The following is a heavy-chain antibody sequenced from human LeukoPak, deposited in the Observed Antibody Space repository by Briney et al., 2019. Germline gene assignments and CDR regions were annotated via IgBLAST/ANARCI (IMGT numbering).Heavy chain of an antibody. D-gene: IGHD2-2*01. V-gene: IGHV3-20*04. J-gene: IGHJ4*02. Sequence: PGGSLRLSCAASGFTFDDYGMSWVRQAPGKGLEWVSGINWNGGSIGYADSVKGRFTISRDNAKNSLYLQMNSLRAEDTAVYYCARDALKYCSSTSCYYLDYWGQGTLVTVSS. CDR3: ARDALKYCSSTSCYYLDY. CDR1: GFTFDDYG. CDR2: INWNGGSI.